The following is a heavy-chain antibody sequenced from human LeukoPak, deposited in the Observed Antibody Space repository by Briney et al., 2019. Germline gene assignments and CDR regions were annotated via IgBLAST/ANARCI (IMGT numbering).Heavy chain of an antibody. CDR3: AKDLNTVVMQYFDS. D-gene: IGHD2-21*01. Sequence: PGRSLRLSCTGSGFPFNSYDLHWARQTPRRGLEWMAFNRYDAKTEYYADSVKRRFTIAREDSHSTVHLHMKDLRPDDAAIYFCAKDLNTVVMQYFDSWGQGTRVSVSS. J-gene: IGHJ4*02. V-gene: IGHV3-30*02. CDR2: NRYDAKTE. CDR1: GFPFNSYD.